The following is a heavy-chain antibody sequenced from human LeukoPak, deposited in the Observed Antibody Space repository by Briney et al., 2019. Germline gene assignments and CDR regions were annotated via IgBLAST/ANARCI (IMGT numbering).Heavy chain of an antibody. J-gene: IGHJ4*02. CDR1: GFTFSSYA. V-gene: IGHV3-23*01. CDR3: AKARHDYGGNGDY. Sequence: ETGGSLRLSCAASGFTFSSYAMSWVRQAPGKGLEWVSAISGSGGSTYYADSVKGRFTISRDNSKNTLYLQMNSLRAEDTAVYYCAKARHDYGGNGDYWGQGTLVTVSS. CDR2: ISGSGGST. D-gene: IGHD4-23*01.